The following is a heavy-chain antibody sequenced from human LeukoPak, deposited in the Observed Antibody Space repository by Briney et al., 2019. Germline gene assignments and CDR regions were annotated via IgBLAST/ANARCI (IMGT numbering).Heavy chain of an antibody. V-gene: IGHV3-23*01. J-gene: IGHJ5*02. CDR3: APDHGSGSFSWFDP. CDR2: ISGSGGST. Sequence: GGTLRLSCAASGFTLSSYGMSWVRKAPGQGLEWVSAISGSGGSTYYADPVKGRFTISRDNSKNTLYLQRNSLRAEDTAVYYCAPDHGSGSFSWFDPWGQGTLVTVSS. D-gene: IGHD3-10*01. CDR1: GFTLSSYG.